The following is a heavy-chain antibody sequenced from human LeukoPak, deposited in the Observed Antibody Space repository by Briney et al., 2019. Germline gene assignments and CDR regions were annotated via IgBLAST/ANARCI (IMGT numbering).Heavy chain of an antibody. J-gene: IGHJ4*02. V-gene: IGHV3-73*01. CDR2: IRSKANNYAT. Sequence: GGSPRLSCVASGFPFSGSAIHWVRQASGKGLEWVGDIRSKANNYATVYGASVKGRFLISRDDSKNMAYLQMNSLKMEDTAVYYCIRLSGGAASSVSGNLWGQGTLVTVSS. CDR1: GFPFSGSA. CDR3: IRLSGGAASSVSGNL. D-gene: IGHD6-19*01.